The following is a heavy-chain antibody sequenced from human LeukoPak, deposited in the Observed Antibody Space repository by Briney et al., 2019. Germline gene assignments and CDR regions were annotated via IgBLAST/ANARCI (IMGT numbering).Heavy chain of an antibody. Sequence: SETLSLTCTVSGASISGSGYYWGWIRQPPGKGLEWIGNIYDSGSTYYNASLQSRVTISIDTSKNQFSLRLSSVTAADTAMYYCAKSGGYGLIDYWGQGTLVTVSS. CDR2: IYDSGST. D-gene: IGHD1-26*01. CDR1: GASISGSGYY. V-gene: IGHV4-39*01. CDR3: AKSGGYGLIDY. J-gene: IGHJ4*02.